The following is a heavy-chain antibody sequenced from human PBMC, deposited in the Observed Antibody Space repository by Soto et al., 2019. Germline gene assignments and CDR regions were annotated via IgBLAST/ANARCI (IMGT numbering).Heavy chain of an antibody. V-gene: IGHV3-30*18. CDR3: AKDSEEGRGSDASDI. Sequence: QVQLVESGGGVVQPGRSLRLSCAASGFTFSSYGMHWVRQAPGKGLEWVAVISYDGSNKYYADSVKGRFTISRDNSKNTLYLQMNSLRAEDTAVYYCAKDSEEGRGSDASDIWGQGTMVTVSS. CDR1: GFTFSSYG. D-gene: IGHD1-26*01. J-gene: IGHJ3*02. CDR2: ISYDGSNK.